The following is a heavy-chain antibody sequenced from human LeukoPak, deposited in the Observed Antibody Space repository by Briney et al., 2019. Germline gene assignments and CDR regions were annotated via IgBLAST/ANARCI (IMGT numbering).Heavy chain of an antibody. CDR3: ARATAGLVIISAPDY. J-gene: IGHJ4*02. D-gene: IGHD3-9*01. Sequence: GGSLRLSCAASGFTFSSYAMHWVRQAPGKGLEWVAVISYDGSNKYYADSVKGRFTISRDNSKNTLYLQMNSLRAEDTAVYYCARATAGLVIISAPDYWGQGTLVTVSS. CDR2: ISYDGSNK. CDR1: GFTFSSYA. V-gene: IGHV3-30*04.